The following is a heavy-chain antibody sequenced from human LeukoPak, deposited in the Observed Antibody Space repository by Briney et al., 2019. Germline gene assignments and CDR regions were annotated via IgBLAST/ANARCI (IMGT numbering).Heavy chain of an antibody. J-gene: IGHJ4*02. CDR1: GGSISSSSYY. Sequence: SETLSLTCTVSGGSISSSSYYWGWIRQPPGKGLEWIGSISYSWHTYYNPSLESRVTISVDSSKNQFPLKVTSVTAADTALYYCAPTYSYTRGGYDYWGPGTLVTVSS. V-gene: IGHV4-39*01. CDR2: ISYSWHT. CDR3: APTYSYTRGGYDY. D-gene: IGHD5-18*01.